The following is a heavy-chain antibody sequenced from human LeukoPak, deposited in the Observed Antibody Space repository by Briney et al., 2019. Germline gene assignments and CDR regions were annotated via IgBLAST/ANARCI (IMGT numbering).Heavy chain of an antibody. CDR2: IYHTGST. Sequence: PSQTLSLTCTVSGASISSGTYSWRWIRQPPGEGLEWIGYIYHTGSTYYNPSLKGRVTISVDRSKNQFSLNLNFVTAADTALYYCARGDGSGSGRWCDPWGQGTLITVSS. CDR1: GASISSGTYS. CDR3: ARGDGSGSGRWCDP. V-gene: IGHV4-30-2*01. J-gene: IGHJ5*02. D-gene: IGHD3-10*01.